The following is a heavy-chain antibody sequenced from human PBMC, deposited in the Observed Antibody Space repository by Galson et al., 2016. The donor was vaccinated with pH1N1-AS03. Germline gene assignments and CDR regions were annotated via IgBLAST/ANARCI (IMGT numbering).Heavy chain of an antibody. V-gene: IGHV1-69*10. J-gene: IGHJ4*02. Sequence: SVKVSCKASGGTFSTNGFTWVRQAPGQGLEWMGRIIPMLGSGNYAQKFQGRVTIIADISTSTTYMELSNLTSEGTAIYYCARERDSSSSSIFVYWGQGTQVTVSS. D-gene: IGHD6-6*01. CDR3: ARERDSSSSSIFVY. CDR2: IIPMLGSG. CDR1: GGTFSTNG.